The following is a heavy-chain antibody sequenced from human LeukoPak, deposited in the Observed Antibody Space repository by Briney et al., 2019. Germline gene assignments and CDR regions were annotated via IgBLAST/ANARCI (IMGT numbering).Heavy chain of an antibody. Sequence: ASGYSFSSXNXXXVRLAPGXGLEWLSFISSSSTIIYYADSVRGRFTISRDNAKNSLYLQMNSLRAEDSAVYYCARDLAYWGQGTLVTVSS. V-gene: IGHV3-48*04. CDR3: ARDLAY. CDR2: ISSSSTII. CDR1: GYSFSSXN. J-gene: IGHJ4*02.